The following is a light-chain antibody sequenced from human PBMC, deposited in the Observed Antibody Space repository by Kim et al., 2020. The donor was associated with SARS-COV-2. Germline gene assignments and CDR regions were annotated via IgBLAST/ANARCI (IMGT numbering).Light chain of an antibody. V-gene: IGLV1-44*01. Sequence: GQRVTISWSGSTSNIGNYPVSWYQQGPGTAPKLLIYGNDERPSRVPDRFSGSKSGTSASLAISGLQSDDEADYYCAAWDDTLYGRVFGGGTQLTVL. J-gene: IGLJ3*02. CDR1: TSNIGNYP. CDR2: GND. CDR3: AAWDDTLYGRV.